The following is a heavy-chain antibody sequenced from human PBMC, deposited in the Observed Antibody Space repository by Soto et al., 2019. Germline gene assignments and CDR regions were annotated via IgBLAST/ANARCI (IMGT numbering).Heavy chain of an antibody. Sequence: PSETLSLXCAVSGGSISSGGYSWSWIRQPPGKGLEGIGYIYHSGSIYYNPSLKSRVTISVDTSKNQFSLKLSSVTAADTAAYYCVRHAQWIIRAYWGQGSLVTVSS. V-gene: IGHV4-30-2*02. CDR3: VRHAQWIIRAY. J-gene: IGHJ4*02. CDR2: IYHSGSI. CDR1: GGSISSGGYS. D-gene: IGHD5-12*01.